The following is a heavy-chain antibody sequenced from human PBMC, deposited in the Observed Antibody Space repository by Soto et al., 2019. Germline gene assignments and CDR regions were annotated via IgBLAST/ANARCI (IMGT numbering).Heavy chain of an antibody. Sequence: SETLSLTCTVSGGSISSGGYYWSWIRQHPGKGLEWIGYIYYSGSTYYNPSLKSRVTISVDTSKNQFSLKLSSVTAADTAVYYCARDRGMDSSGYLWGQGTLVTVSS. CDR1: GGSISSGGYY. J-gene: IGHJ4*02. D-gene: IGHD3-22*01. CDR2: IYYSGST. CDR3: ARDRGMDSSGYL. V-gene: IGHV4-31*03.